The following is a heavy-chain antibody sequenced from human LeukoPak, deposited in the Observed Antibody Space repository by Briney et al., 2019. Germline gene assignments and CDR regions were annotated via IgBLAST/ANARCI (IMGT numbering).Heavy chain of an antibody. Sequence: ASVEVSCKASGGTFSSYAISWVRQAPGQGLEWMGGIIPIFGTANYAQKFQGRVTITADESTSTAYMELSSLRSEDTAVYYCALRIVGATSGPGGDYWGQGTLVTVSS. CDR1: GGTFSSYA. CDR2: IIPIFGTA. CDR3: ALRIVGATSGPGGDY. V-gene: IGHV1-69*13. J-gene: IGHJ4*02. D-gene: IGHD1-26*01.